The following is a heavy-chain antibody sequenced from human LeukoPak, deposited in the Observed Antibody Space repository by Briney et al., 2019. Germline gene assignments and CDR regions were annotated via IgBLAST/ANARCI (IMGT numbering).Heavy chain of an antibody. CDR2: IYYSGTT. CDR1: GGSISSYY. V-gene: IGHV4-39*01. J-gene: IGHJ5*02. D-gene: IGHD1-26*01. CDR3: ATQYSRDNWVDP. Sequence: SETLSLTCTVSGGSISSYYWGWIRQPPGKGLEWIGSIYYSGTTYYNPSLKSRVTISVDTSKNQFSLRLSSVTAADTAVYYCATQYSRDNWVDPWGQGTLVTVSS.